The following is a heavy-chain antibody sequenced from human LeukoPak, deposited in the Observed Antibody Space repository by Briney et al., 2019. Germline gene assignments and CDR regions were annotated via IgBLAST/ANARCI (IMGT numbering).Heavy chain of an antibody. CDR2: ISWNGGST. J-gene: IGHJ3*02. CDR3: ARDWELPSDAFDI. D-gene: IGHD1-26*01. V-gene: IGHV3-9*01. CDR1: GFTFDDYA. Sequence: PGRSLRLSCVASGFTFDDYAMYWVRQAPGKGLEWVSGISWNGGSTDYVDSVKGRFTISRDNAKNSLYLQMNSLRAEDTAVYYCARDWELPSDAFDIWGQGTMVTVSS.